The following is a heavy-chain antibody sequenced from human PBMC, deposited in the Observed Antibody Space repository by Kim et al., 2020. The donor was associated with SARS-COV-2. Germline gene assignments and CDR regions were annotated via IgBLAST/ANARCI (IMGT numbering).Heavy chain of an antibody. CDR2: IYSSGTT. CDR1: GGSISSYY. J-gene: IGHJ2*01. Sequence: SETLSLTCTVSGGSISSYYWSWIRQPPGKGLEWIGYIYSSGTTHYNPSLKSRVSISVDTSKNQFSLKLSSVTAADTAVYYCVRDHRDRVLYTGYCSFDH. V-gene: IGHV4-59*12. CDR3: VRDHRDRVLYTGYCSFDH. D-gene: IGHD2-8*02.